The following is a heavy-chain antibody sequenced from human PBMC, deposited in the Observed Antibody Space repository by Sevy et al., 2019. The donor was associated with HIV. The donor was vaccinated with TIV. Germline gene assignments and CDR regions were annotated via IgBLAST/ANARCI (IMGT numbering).Heavy chain of an antibody. V-gene: IGHV3-15*01. CDR2: IKSKSDGGTV. Sequence: GGSLRLSCAASGFTFSDAWMGWVRQAAGKGLECVGRIKSKSDGGTVEHAAPVKGRFTISRDDSKDTRYRQMNGLKTEHRAVYFCITYPRISTTGTGGFDPWGQGTLVTVSS. CDR3: ITYPRISTTGTGGFDP. J-gene: IGHJ5*02. D-gene: IGHD6-13*01. CDR1: GFTFSDAW.